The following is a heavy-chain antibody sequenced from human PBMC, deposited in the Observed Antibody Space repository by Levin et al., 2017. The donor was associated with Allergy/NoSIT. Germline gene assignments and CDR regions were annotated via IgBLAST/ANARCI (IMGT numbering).Heavy chain of an antibody. D-gene: IGHD6-13*01. Sequence: ASVKVSCKASGYTFTSYGFSWVRQAPGQGLEWMAWVSAFNGNRKYAEKFQGRLTMTTDTSTSTAYMELRSLRFDDTAVYYCARDSGSSSWHDAFDIWGQGTVVTVSS. CDR2: VSAFNGNR. CDR3: ARDSGSSSWHDAFDI. J-gene: IGHJ3*02. CDR1: GYTFTSYG. V-gene: IGHV1-18*01.